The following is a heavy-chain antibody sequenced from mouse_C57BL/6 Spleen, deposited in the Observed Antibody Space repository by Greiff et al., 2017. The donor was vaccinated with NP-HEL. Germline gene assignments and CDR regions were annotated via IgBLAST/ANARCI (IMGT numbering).Heavy chain of an antibody. CDR2: INPNNGGT. V-gene: IGHV1-26*01. CDR1: GYTFTDYY. CDR3: ARFPIYYGNYDAMDY. Sequence: VQLQQSGPELVKPGASVKISCKASGYTFTDYYMNWVKQSHGKSLEWIGDINPNNGGTSYNQKFKGKATLTVDKSSSTAYMELRSLTSEDSAVYYCARFPIYYGNYDAMDYWGQGTSVTVSS. D-gene: IGHD2-1*01. J-gene: IGHJ4*01.